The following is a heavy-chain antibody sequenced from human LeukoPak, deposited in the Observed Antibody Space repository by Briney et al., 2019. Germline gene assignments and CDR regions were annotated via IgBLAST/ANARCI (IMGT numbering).Heavy chain of an antibody. J-gene: IGHJ3*02. Sequence: PGGSLRLSCVGSGFNFDDYAMNWVRQAPGRGLEWISRINWNGDNIKYADSVKDRFTISRDNAKNTLYLQMNNLRVEDTAVYYCARGYTNYGYVFDIWGQGTMVTVSS. D-gene: IGHD4-11*01. CDR1: GFNFDDYA. V-gene: IGHV3-20*04. CDR3: ARGYTNYGYVFDI. CDR2: INWNGDNI.